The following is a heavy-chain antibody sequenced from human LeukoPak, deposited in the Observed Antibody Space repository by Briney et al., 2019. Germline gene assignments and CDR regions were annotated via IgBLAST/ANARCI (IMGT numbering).Heavy chain of an antibody. V-gene: IGHV1-18*01. CDR3: ARDPSDAFDI. J-gene: IGHJ3*02. Sequence: ASVKVSCKTSGVTLRTSAISWVRQAPAQGLEWMGWISAYNGNTNYAQKLQGRVTMTTDTSTSTAHMELRSLRSDDTAVYYWARDPSDAFDIWGQGTMVTVSS. CDR1: GVTLRTSA. CDR2: ISAYNGNT.